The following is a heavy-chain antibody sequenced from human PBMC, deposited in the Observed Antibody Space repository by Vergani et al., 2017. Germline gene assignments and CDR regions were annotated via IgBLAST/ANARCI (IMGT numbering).Heavy chain of an antibody. CDR3: VRPMPVAGAYHFAY. Sequence: EVQLVESGGGLVQPGGSLRLSCAGSGFTFSDHYMDWVRQAPGMGLEWVGRSRNKANSYTTEYAASVNGRFTISMDDSKNSVYLQMNSLNTDDTAVYYCVRPMPVAGAYHFAYWGQGTLVTVSS. V-gene: IGHV3-72*01. CDR2: SRNKANSYTT. CDR1: GFTFSDHY. J-gene: IGHJ4*02. D-gene: IGHD2-2*01.